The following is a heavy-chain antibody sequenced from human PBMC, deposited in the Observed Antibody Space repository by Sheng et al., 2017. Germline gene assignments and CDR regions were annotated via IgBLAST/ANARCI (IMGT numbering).Heavy chain of an antibody. D-gene: IGHD5-12*01. V-gene: IGHV3-48*03. CDR2: ISSSGSAI. CDR1: GFTFRNYE. Sequence: EVQVVESGGGLVQPGGSLRLSCATSGFTFRNYEMNWVRQAPGKGLEWVSYISSSGSAIYYGDSVKGRFTISRDNTKNSLYLQMNSLRDEDTAVYYCARSGWGGGYHLDYFDYWGQGTLVTVSS. J-gene: IGHJ4*02. CDR3: ARSGWGGGYHLDYFDY.